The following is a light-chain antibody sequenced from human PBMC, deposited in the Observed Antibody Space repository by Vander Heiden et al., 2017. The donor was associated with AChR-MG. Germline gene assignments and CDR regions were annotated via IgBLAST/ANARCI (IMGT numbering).Light chain of an antibody. CDR1: QIISSNY. CDR3: HQYGSSPRT. CDR2: GAS. Sequence: IVLTQSPGTLSLSPGETVTLSCRASQIISSNYLAWYQHRPGQAPTLLIYGASIRATGIPARFSSSGSGTDFTLTISRLESEDFAVYYCHQYGSSPRTFGQGTRVEI. J-gene: IGKJ1*01. V-gene: IGKV3-20*01.